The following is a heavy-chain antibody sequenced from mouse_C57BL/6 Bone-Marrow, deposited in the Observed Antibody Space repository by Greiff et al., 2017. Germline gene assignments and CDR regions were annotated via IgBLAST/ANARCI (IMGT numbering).Heavy chain of an antibody. CDR2: IRNKANGYTT. CDR3: ARYTPDGYYPY. CDR1: GFTFTDYY. Sequence: DVKLQESGGGLVQPGGSLSLSCAASGFTFTDYYMSWVRQPPGKALEWLGFIRNKANGYTTEYSASVKGRFTISRDNFQSILYLQMNALRAEDSATYYCARYTPDGYYPYWGQGTTLTVSS. D-gene: IGHD2-3*01. J-gene: IGHJ2*01. V-gene: IGHV7-3*01.